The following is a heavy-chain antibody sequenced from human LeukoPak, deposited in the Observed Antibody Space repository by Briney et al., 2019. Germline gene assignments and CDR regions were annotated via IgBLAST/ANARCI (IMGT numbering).Heavy chain of an antibody. CDR1: GFTFSSYS. Sequence: PGGSLRLSCAASGFTFSSYSMNWVRQAPGKGLEWVSSISSSSSYIYYADSVKGRFTISRDNAKNSLYLQMNSLRAEDTAVYYCARDQPGYYYDSSGYRVGDAFDIWGQGTMVTVFS. D-gene: IGHD3-22*01. V-gene: IGHV3-21*01. J-gene: IGHJ3*02. CDR2: ISSSSSYI. CDR3: ARDQPGYYYDSSGYRVGDAFDI.